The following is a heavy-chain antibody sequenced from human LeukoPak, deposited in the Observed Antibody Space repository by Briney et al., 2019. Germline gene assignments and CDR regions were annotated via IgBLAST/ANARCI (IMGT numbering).Heavy chain of an antibody. J-gene: IGHJ4*02. CDR2: IRNKADSYTT. D-gene: IGHD1-26*01. CDR3: ARARGSYSFDY. V-gene: IGHV3-72*01. Sequence: GGSLRLSCAASGFTFSDHYMDWVHQAPGKGLEWVGRIRNKADSYTTEYAASVKGRFTISGDDSKNSIYLQMNSLITEDTAVYYCARARGSYSFDYWGQGTLVTVSS. CDR1: GFTFSDHY.